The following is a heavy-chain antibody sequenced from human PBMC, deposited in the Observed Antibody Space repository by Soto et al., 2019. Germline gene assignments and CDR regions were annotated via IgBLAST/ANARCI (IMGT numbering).Heavy chain of an antibody. CDR2: VSTSGNV. V-gene: IGHV4-4*07. CDR3: ARDNNDFWSLSPLAFDH. CDR1: GGSLTTYY. Sequence: SETLSLACSVSGGSLTTYYWSWIRQPAGKGLEWIGRVSTSGNVVSKSSLRSRLTMSVDTSKNQFSLRLTSVTAADTAVYYCARDNNDFWSLSPLAFDHWGQGALVTVS. D-gene: IGHD3-3*01. J-gene: IGHJ4*02.